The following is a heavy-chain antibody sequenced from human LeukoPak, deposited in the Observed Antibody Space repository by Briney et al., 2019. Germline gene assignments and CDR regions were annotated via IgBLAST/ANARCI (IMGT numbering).Heavy chain of an antibody. D-gene: IGHD4-17*01. CDR2: IYYSGST. Sequence: PSETLSLTCTVSGGSISSYYWSWIRQPPGKGLEWIGYIYYSGSTNYNPSLKSRVTISVDTSKNQFSLKLSSVTAADTAVYYCARDVPMAVTTKPNYYYGMDVWGQGTTVTVSS. V-gene: IGHV4-59*12. CDR3: ARDVPMAVTTKPNYYYGMDV. J-gene: IGHJ6*02. CDR1: GGSISSYY.